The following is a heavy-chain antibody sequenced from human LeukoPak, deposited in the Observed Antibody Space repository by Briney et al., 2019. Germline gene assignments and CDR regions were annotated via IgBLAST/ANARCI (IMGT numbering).Heavy chain of an antibody. J-gene: IGHJ4*02. V-gene: IGHV4-34*01. D-gene: IGHD4-17*01. Sequence: SETLSLTCAVYGGSFSGYYWSWIRQPPGKGLEWIGEINHSGSTNYNPSLKSRVTISVDTSKNQFSLKLSSVTAADTAVYYCARHGYGDYADYWGQGTLVTVSS. CDR1: GGSFSGYY. CDR3: ARHGYGDYADY. CDR2: INHSGST.